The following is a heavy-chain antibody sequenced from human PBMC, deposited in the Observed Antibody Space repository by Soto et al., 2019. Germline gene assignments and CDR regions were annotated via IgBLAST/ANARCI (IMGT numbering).Heavy chain of an antibody. CDR2: IYWNDDK. J-gene: IGHJ5*02. V-gene: IGHV2-5*01. Sequence: QITLKESGPTLVKPTQTLTLTCTLSGFSHSTSGVAVGWIRQPPGQALEWLGHIYWNDDKYYSTSLKSRLSLSKDPSKNQVVLTMTNVDPLDTGTYYCARLLTAALFSYDLWGQGTLVTVSS. CDR1: GFSHSTSGVA. CDR3: ARLLTAALFSYDL. D-gene: IGHD2-21*02.